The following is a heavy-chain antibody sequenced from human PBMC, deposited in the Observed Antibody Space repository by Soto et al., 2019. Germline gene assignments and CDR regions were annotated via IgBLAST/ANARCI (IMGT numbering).Heavy chain of an antibody. J-gene: IGHJ6*03. CDR3: ARDRGVAPPVAGNTHYYYYMDV. D-gene: IGHD6-19*01. CDR2: IRAYKGNT. Sequence: QDQLVQSGVEVKKPGASVKVSCKASGDSFTNYGITWVRQAPGQGFEWKGWIRAYKGNTNYAQKFQGRVTMTTDASTSTAYLELRSLRSDDTAVYYCARDRGVAPPVAGNTHYYYYMDVWGKGNTVTVSS. CDR1: GDSFTNYG. V-gene: IGHV1-18*01.